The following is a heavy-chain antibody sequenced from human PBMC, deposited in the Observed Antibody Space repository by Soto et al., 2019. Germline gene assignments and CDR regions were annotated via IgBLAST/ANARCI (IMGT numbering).Heavy chain of an antibody. J-gene: IGHJ3*01. CDR1: GFFISSGNY. D-gene: IGHD2-15*01. V-gene: IGHV4-38-2*01. Sequence: SEALSLTCAVSGFFISSGNYWGWIRKPPGKGLEWIGSIFHGGNTYYNPSLKSRVTISVDMSKNQFSLKLNSVTAADTAVYYCARARWYDAFDVWGQGTVVTVSS. CDR3: ARARWYDAFDV. CDR2: IFHGGNT.